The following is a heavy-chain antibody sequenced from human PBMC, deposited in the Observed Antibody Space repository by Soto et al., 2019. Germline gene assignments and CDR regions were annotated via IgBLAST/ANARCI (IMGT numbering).Heavy chain of an antibody. J-gene: IGHJ6*02. V-gene: IGHV4-34*01. CDR3: TRRRFAVRGVTTMDV. CDR2: INHSGST. Sequence: PFATLSLTCTFYGGSCIVYDWSWIRQQPGKGLEWIGEINHSGSTNYNPSLKSRVTISVDTSKNQFSLNLGSVTAADTAVYYCTRRRFAVRGVTTMDVWGPGTTVTVSS. D-gene: IGHD3-10*01. CDR1: GGSCIVYD.